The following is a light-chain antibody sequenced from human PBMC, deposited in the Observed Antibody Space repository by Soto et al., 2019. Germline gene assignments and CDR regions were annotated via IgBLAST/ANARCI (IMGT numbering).Light chain of an antibody. CDR2: GAS. J-gene: IGKJ1*01. V-gene: IGKV3-15*01. CDR1: QSVSSN. Sequence: EIEMTQSPSTLSVSPGERATLSCRASQSVSSNLAWYQQKPGQAPRLLIYGASTRDTGIPARFSGSGSGTEFTLTISSLEPEDFAVYYCQQRSNLPRTFGQGTKVDIK. CDR3: QQRSNLPRT.